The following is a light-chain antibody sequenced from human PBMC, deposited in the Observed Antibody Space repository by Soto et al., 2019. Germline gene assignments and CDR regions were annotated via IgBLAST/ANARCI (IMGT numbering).Light chain of an antibody. V-gene: IGKV3-15*01. Sequence: EIVMTQSPVTLSVSPGERATLSCRASQTIKSYLAWYQQNPGQAPRLLIRSASTRAAGIPDRFSGSGSGTEFTLTISSLQSEDFGVYYCQQYNDWPGTFGQGTKVEVK. CDR3: QQYNDWPGT. J-gene: IGKJ1*01. CDR2: SAS. CDR1: QTIKSY.